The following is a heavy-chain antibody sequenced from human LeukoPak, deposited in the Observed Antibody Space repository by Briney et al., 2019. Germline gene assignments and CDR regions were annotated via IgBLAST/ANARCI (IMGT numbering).Heavy chain of an antibody. CDR2: MNPNSGNT. CDR1: GYTFTSYD. V-gene: IGHV1-8*01. CDR3: ARGAVGYYYYYMDV. Sequence: ASVKVSCKASGYTFTSYDINWVRQATGPGLEWMGWMNPNSGNTGYAQKFQGRVSMTRNTSISTAYMELSSLRSEDTAVYYCARGAVGYYYYYMDVWGKGTTVTISS. J-gene: IGHJ6*03.